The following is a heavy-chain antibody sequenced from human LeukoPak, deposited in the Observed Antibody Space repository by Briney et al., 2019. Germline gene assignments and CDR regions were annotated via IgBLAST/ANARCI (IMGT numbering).Heavy chain of an antibody. CDR1: GGSISSYY. D-gene: IGHD3/OR15-3a*01. J-gene: IGHJ4*02. CDR3: ARADGLAWVDY. Sequence: SETLSLTCTVSGGSISSYYWSWIRQPPGKGLEWIGYIYYSGSTYYNPSLKSRVTMSVDTSKNQFSLKLSSVTAADTAVYYCARADGLAWVDYWGQGTLVTVSS. V-gene: IGHV4-59*12. CDR2: IYYSGST.